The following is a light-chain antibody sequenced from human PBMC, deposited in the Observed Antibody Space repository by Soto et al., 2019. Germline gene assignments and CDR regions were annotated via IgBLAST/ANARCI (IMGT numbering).Light chain of an antibody. CDR1: LYISHK. J-gene: IGKJ4*01. CDR3: QQYNSWPLT. V-gene: IGKV3-15*01. Sequence: EIVMAQSPATVSMSPGERATLSCRASLYISHKVAWYQQKPGQAPRLLIYGASTRATGVPARFSGSGSGTEFTLSISSLQSEHVAVYYCQQYNSWPLTFGGGTKVDIK. CDR2: GAS.